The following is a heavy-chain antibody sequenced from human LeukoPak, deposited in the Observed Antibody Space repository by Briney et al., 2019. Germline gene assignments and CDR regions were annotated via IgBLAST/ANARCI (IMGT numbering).Heavy chain of an antibody. Sequence: GGSLRLSCAASGFTFSNYIMHWVRQAPGKGLEWVSFIRFDGTNRHYVDSVKGRFTISRDNANNMLYLQMNSLNFEDTAVYYCARDAYHSGDLDQWGEGTLVIVSS. V-gene: IGHV3-30*02. J-gene: IGHJ4*02. CDR2: IRFDGTNR. D-gene: IGHD7-27*01. CDR1: GFTFSNYI. CDR3: ARDAYHSGDLDQ.